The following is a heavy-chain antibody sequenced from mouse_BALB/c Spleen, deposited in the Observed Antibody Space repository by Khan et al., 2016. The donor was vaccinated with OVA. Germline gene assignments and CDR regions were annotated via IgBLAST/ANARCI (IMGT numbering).Heavy chain of an antibody. Sequence: QVQLKQSGPGLVAPSQSLSITCTVSGFSLTGYGVNWVRQPPGKGLEWLGMIWGDGSTDYNSALKSRLNPSNDNSKSQVFLKKNSLQTADTARYYCARAYYGNCRAGMDYWGQGTSVTVSS. CDR2: IWGDGST. J-gene: IGHJ4*01. V-gene: IGHV2-6-7*01. D-gene: IGHD2-1*01. CDR3: ARAYYGNCRAGMDY. CDR1: GFSLTGYG.